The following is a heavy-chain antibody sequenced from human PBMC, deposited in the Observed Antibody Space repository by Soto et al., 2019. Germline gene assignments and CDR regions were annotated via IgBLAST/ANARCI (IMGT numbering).Heavy chain of an antibody. V-gene: IGHV3-30-3*01. D-gene: IGHD4-17*01. Sequence: PVGSLRLSCAASGFTFSSYAMHWVRQAPGKGLEWVAVISYDGSNKYYADSVKGRFTISRDNSKNTLYLQMNSLRAEDTAVYYCARDRTDYYFDYWGQGTLVTVSS. CDR3: ARDRTDYYFDY. J-gene: IGHJ4*02. CDR1: GFTFSSYA. CDR2: ISYDGSNK.